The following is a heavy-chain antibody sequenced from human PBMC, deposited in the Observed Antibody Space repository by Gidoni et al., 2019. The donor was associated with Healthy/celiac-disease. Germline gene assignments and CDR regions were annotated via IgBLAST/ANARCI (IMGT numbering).Heavy chain of an antibody. CDR2: IYYSGST. J-gene: IGHJ5*02. V-gene: IGHV4-59*01. Sequence: QVQLQESGPGLVKPSETLSLTCTVSGGSISSYYWSWIRQPPGKGLEWIGYIYYSGSTNYNPSLKSRVTISVDTSKNQFSLKLSSVTAADTAVYYCARVVGTNWFDPWGQGTLVTVSS. CDR1: GGSISSYY. CDR3: ARVVGTNWFDP. D-gene: IGHD1-1*01.